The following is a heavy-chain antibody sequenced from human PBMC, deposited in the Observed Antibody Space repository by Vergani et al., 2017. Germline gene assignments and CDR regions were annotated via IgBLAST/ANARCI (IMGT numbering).Heavy chain of an antibody. CDR2: INHSGST. CDR1: GGSFSGYY. CDR3: VRAPHRYGMDV. J-gene: IGHJ6*02. Sequence: QVQLQQWGAGLLKPSETLSLTCAVYGGSFSGYYWSWIRQPPGKGLEWIGEINHSGSTNYNPSLKSRVTISLDTYKNQFSLKLSSVTAADTAVYYCVRAPHRYGMDVWGQGTTVTVSS. V-gene: IGHV4-34*01.